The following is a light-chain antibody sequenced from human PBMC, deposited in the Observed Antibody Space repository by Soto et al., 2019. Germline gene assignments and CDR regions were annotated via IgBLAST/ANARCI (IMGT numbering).Light chain of an antibody. V-gene: IGKV3-15*01. J-gene: IGKJ1*01. Sequence: QSPATLSVSPGERATLSCRASQSVSSNLAWYQQKPGQAPRLLIYGASTRATCIPARFSGSGSGTEFTLTISSLQSEDFAVYYCQQYNNWPPWTFGQGTKVDIK. CDR2: GAS. CDR3: QQYNNWPPWT. CDR1: QSVSSN.